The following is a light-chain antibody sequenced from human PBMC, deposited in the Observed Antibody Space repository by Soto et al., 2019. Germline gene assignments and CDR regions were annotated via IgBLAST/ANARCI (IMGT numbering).Light chain of an antibody. CDR2: GAS. CDR3: QQLNSNPWA. CDR1: QGISTF. J-gene: IGKJ1*01. V-gene: IGKV1-9*01. Sequence: IQLTQSPSSLSASVGDRVLITCLASQGISTFLAWYQQKPGKAPKLLIYGASTLQSGVPSRFSGSGSGTDFTLTISSLQPEDFASYYCQQLNSNPWAFGQGTKVDIK.